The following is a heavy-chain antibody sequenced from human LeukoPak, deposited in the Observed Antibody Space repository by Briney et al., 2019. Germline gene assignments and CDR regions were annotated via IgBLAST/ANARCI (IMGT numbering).Heavy chain of an antibody. J-gene: IGHJ2*01. CDR2: IIPIFGTA. Sequence: SVKDSCKASGGTSGSYVITWVRQAPGQGLEWMGGIIPIFGTAHYAQKFQGRLTITADESTSTVYMEMSSLRSEDTAMYYCAKEGDTALVTGYFDLWGRGTLVIVSA. V-gene: IGHV1-69*13. CDR3: AKEGDTALVTGYFDL. CDR1: GGTSGSYV. D-gene: IGHD5-18*01.